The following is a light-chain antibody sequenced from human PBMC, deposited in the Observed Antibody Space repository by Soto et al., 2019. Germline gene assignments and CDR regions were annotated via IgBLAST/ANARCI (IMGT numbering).Light chain of an antibody. CDR3: QQYYSFPRT. CDR1: QDISSY. V-gene: IGKV1-8*01. J-gene: IGKJ1*01. Sequence: AIRMTQSPSSLSASTGDRVTIACRASQDISSYLAWYQQEPGRAPKLLIYAASTLQTGVPSRFSGSGSETNFTLTISCLQYEDFATYYCQQYYSFPRTFRQGTKVEIK. CDR2: AAS.